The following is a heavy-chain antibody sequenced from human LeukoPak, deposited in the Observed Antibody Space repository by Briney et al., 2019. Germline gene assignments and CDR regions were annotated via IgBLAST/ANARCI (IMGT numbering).Heavy chain of an antibody. D-gene: IGHD3-10*01. CDR3: ARGGPEALWFGELNFDY. V-gene: IGHV3-30-3*01. J-gene: IGHJ4*02. CDR1: GFTFSSYA. Sequence: GGSLRLSCAASGFTFSSYAMHWVRQAPGKGLEWVAVISYDGSNKYYAESVKGRFTISIDNSKNTLYLQMNSLRAEDTAVYYCARGGPEALWFGELNFDYWAREPWSPSPQ. CDR2: ISYDGSNK.